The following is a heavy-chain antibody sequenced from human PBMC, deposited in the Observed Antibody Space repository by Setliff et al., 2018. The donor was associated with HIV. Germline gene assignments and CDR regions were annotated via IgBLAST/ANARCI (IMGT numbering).Heavy chain of an antibody. J-gene: IGHJ1*01. V-gene: IGHV3-7*01. CDR2: ISPNGNEK. CDR3: ARDGSGWSQH. D-gene: IGHD6-19*01. CDR1: GLTFSQSW. Sequence: GGSLRLSCTASGLTFSQSWMSWLRQAPGKGLEWVANISPNGNEKYSVDSVKGRFTTSRDNAKNSLYLQMNSLRLEDTAVYYCARDGSGWSQHWGQGTVVTVSS.